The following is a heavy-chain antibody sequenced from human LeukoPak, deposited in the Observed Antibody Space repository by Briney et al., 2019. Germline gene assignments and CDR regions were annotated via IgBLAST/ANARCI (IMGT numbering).Heavy chain of an antibody. J-gene: IGHJ6*03. CDR3: AKDHCSSTSCFYYDYYMDV. Sequence: PGGSLRLSCAASGFTFSSYGMHWVRQAPGKGLEWGTFIRYDGVNKYYADSVKGRFTISRDNSKNTLYLQMNSLRAEDTAVYYCAKDHCSSTSCFYYDYYMDVWGKGTTVTVSS. D-gene: IGHD2-2*01. V-gene: IGHV3-30*02. CDR1: GFTFSSYG. CDR2: IRYDGVNK.